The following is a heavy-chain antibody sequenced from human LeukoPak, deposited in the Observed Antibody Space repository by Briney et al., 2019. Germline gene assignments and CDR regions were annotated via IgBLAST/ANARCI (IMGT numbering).Heavy chain of an antibody. Sequence: ASVKVSCKASGYTFTSYGISWVRQAPGQGLEWMGWISAYNGNTNYAQKLQGRVTMTTDTSTSTACMELRSLRSDATAVYYCARGLIAAATFDYWGQGTLVTVSS. J-gene: IGHJ4*02. V-gene: IGHV1-18*01. CDR3: ARGLIAAATFDY. CDR2: ISAYNGNT. CDR1: GYTFTSYG. D-gene: IGHD6-13*01.